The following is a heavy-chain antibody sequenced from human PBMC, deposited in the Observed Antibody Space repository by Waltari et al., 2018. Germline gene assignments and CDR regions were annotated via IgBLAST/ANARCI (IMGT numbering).Heavy chain of an antibody. V-gene: IGHV3-53*02. CDR3: ARVSGRKFDY. CDR1: GFTVSNNY. J-gene: IGHJ4*02. CDR2: FYGGPNT. Sequence: EVQLVETGGGLIQPGGSLRLSCAASGFTVSNNYMSWVRQAPGKGLEWVSAFYGGPNTYYAYFGKGRFTISRDNSKNTLYLQMNSLRAEDTAVYYCARVSGRKFDYWGQGTLVTVSS.